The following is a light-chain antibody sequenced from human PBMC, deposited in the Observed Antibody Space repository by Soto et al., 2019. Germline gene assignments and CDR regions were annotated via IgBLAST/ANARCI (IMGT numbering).Light chain of an antibody. J-gene: IGLJ1*01. CDR3: QSYDSTLSARYV. Sequence: QSVLTQPPSVSGAPGQRVTISCTGSSSNIGAGYDVHWCQQRPGAAPKLLISANINRPSGVPDRFSGSKSGTSAFLAITGLQADDEGDYYCQSYDSTLSARYVLGTGTKVTVL. CDR1: SSNIGAGYD. V-gene: IGLV1-40*01. CDR2: ANI.